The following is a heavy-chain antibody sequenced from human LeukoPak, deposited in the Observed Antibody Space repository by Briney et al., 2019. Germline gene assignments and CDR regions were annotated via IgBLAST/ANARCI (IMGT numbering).Heavy chain of an antibody. CDR1: GFTFSTYG. J-gene: IGHJ5*02. D-gene: IGHD5-12*01. CDR2: ISSSSDSK. CDR3: TKSRISFSGQADR. Sequence: GGSLRLSCAASGFTFSTYGMTWVRQAPRKGLEWISYISSSSDSKKYADSVKGRFTSSRDNAKNSLYLQMNSLRAEDTAVYYCTKSRISFSGQADRWGQGTLVTVSS. V-gene: IGHV3-48*04.